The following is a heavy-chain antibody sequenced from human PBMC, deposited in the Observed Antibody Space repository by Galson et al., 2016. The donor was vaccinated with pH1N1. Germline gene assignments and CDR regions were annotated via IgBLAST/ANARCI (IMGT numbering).Heavy chain of an antibody. J-gene: IGHJ6*02. CDR3: AKDITMVRGASGAMDV. V-gene: IGHV3-30*18. CDR2: IWYDGNNK. CDR1: GFTFSRYG. Sequence: SLRLSCAASGFTFSRYGMHWVRQAPGKGLEWVAVIWYDGNNKYYADSVKGRFTISRDNPKNTLYLQMNSLRAEDTAMYYCAKDITMVRGASGAMDVWGQGTTVTVSS. D-gene: IGHD3-10*01.